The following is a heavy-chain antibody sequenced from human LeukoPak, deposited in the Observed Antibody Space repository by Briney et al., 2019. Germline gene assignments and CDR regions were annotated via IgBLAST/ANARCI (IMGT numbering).Heavy chain of an antibody. CDR1: GGSISSYY. V-gene: IGHV4-59*01. CDR3: PREGYSYGYFDY. D-gene: IGHD5-18*01. J-gene: IGHJ4*02. Sequence: SETLSLTCTVSGGSISSYYWSWIRQPPGKGLEWIGYIYYSGSTNYNPSLKSRVTISVDTSKNQFSLKLSSVTAADTAVYYCPREGYSYGYFDYWGQGTLVTVSS. CDR2: IYYSGST.